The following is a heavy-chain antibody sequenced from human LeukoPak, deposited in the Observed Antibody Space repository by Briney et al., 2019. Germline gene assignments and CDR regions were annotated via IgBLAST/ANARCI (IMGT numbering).Heavy chain of an antibody. V-gene: IGHV4-38-2*02. J-gene: IGHJ5*02. D-gene: IGHD1-14*01. CDR3: TRAPRKAWFDP. CDR1: GYSISSGYY. Sequence: PSETLSLTCTVSGYSISSGYYWGWIRQPPGKGLEWIGSIYHSGSTYYNPSLKSRVTISVDTSKNQFSLKLSSVTAADTAVYYCTRAPRKAWFDPWGQGTLVTVSS. CDR2: IYHSGST.